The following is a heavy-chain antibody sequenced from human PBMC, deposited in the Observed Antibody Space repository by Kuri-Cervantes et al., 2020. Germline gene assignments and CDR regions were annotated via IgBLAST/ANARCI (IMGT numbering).Heavy chain of an antibody. Sequence: GGSLRLSCAASGFTFSSYGMHWVRQAPGKGLEWVAMIKGDGSDKYYVDSVRGRFTISKDNAKNSLYLQMNSLRAEDTAVYYCAKALTGYPYYFDYWGQGTLVTVSS. D-gene: IGHD3-9*01. V-gene: IGHV3-7*01. CDR1: GFTFSSYG. CDR2: IKGDGSDK. CDR3: AKALTGYPYYFDY. J-gene: IGHJ4*02.